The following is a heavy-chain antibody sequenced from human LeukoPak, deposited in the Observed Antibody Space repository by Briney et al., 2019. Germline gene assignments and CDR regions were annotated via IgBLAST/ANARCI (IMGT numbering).Heavy chain of an antibody. J-gene: IGHJ4*02. CDR1: GFTFSSYA. CDR2: ISGSGGST. V-gene: IGHV3-23*01. Sequence: GGSLRLSCAASGFTFSSYAMSWVRQAPGKGLEWVSAISGSGGSTYYADSVKGRFTISRDNSKNTLYLQMNSLRAEDTAVYYCAKDYYDSSGYSRLYYFDYWGQGTLVTVSS. D-gene: IGHD3-22*01. CDR3: AKDYYDSSGYSRLYYFDY.